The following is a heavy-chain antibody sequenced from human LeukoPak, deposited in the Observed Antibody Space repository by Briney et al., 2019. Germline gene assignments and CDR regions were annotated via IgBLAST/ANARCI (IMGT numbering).Heavy chain of an antibody. CDR3: ARDGGYYYDRGLN. CDR2: IYYSGST. D-gene: IGHD3-22*01. CDR1: GGSISSYY. Sequence: SETLSLTCTVSGGSISSYYWSWIRQPPGKGLEWIGYIYYSGSTNYNPSLKSRVTISVDTSKNQFSLKPSSVTAADTAVYYCARDGGYYYDRGLNWGQGTLVTVSS. V-gene: IGHV4-59*01. J-gene: IGHJ4*02.